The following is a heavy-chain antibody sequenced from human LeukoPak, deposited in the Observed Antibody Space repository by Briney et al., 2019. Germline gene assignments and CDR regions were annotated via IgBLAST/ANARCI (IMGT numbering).Heavy chain of an antibody. CDR3: ARALWFGELKRCYYYYMDV. D-gene: IGHD3-10*01. CDR1: GYTFTSYG. J-gene: IGHJ6*03. V-gene: IGHV1-18*01. Sequence: ASVKVSCKASGYTFTSYGISWVRQAPGQGLEWMGWISAYNGNTNYAQKLQGRVTMTTDTSTSTAYMELSSLRSEDTAVYYCARALWFGELKRCYYYYMDVWGKGTTVTVSS. CDR2: ISAYNGNT.